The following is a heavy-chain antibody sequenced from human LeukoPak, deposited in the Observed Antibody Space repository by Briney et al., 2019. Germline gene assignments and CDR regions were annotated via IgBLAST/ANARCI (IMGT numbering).Heavy chain of an antibody. CDR1: GGSISSGSYY. J-gene: IGHJ4*02. CDR2: IYTSGST. Sequence: PSQTLSLTCTVSGGSISSGSYYWSWIRQPAGKGLEWIGRIYTSGSTNYNPSLKSRVTISVDTSKNQFSLKLSSVTAADTAVYYCARGRDGYRDKYYFDYWGRGTLVTVSS. V-gene: IGHV4-61*02. D-gene: IGHD5-24*01. CDR3: ARGRDGYRDKYYFDY.